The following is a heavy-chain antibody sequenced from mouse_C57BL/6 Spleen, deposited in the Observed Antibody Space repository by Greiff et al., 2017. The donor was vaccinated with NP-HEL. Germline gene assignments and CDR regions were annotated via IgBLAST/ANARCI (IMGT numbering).Heavy chain of an antibody. V-gene: IGHV1-39*01. CDR3: ARPLYYGNRYYAMDY. D-gene: IGHD2-1*01. CDR1: GYSFTDYN. J-gene: IGHJ4*01. Sequence: VQLQQSGPELVKPGASVKISCKASGYSFTDYNMNWVKQSNGKSLEWIGVINPNYGTTSYNQKFKGKATLTVDQSSSTAYMQLNSQTSEDSAVYYCARPLYYGNRYYAMDYWGQGTSVTVSS. CDR2: INPNYGTT.